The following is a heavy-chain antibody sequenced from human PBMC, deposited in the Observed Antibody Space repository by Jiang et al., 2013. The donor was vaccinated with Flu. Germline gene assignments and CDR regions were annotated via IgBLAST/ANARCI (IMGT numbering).Heavy chain of an antibody. D-gene: IGHD6-19*01. Sequence: GLVKPSGTLSLTCAVSGGSISSSDWWSWVRQPPGKGLEWIGEIYHSGSTNYNPSLKSRVTISVDKSKNQFSLKLSSVTAADTAVYYCGRIEEADYYYYAMDVWGQGTTVTVSS. CDR2: IYHSGST. CDR3: GRIEEADYYYYAMDV. J-gene: IGHJ6*02. V-gene: IGHV4-4*02. CDR1: GGSISSSDW.